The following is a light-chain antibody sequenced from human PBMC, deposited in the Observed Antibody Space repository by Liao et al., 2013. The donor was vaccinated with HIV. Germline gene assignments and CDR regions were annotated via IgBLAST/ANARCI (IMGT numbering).Light chain of an antibody. CDR2: YDS. V-gene: IGLV3-21*01. CDR3: QVWDSSSDRV. Sequence: SYELTQPPSVSVAPGKTARITCGGNNIGSKSVHWYQQKPGQAPVLLIYYDSDRPSGIPERFSGSNSGNTATLTISRVEDGDEADYYCQVWDSSSDRVFGGGTKLTVL. J-gene: IGLJ3*02. CDR1: NIGSKS.